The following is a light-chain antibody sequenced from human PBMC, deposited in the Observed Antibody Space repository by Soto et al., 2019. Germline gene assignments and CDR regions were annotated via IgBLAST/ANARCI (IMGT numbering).Light chain of an antibody. V-gene: IGLV2-11*01. Sequence: QSVLTQPRSVSGSPGQSVTISCSGTSIDVDDYVSWYQQHPGKAPKVIIYDVTERPSGVPDRFSGSKSGNAASLTVSGLQAEDEADYYCCAHVGSITYVFGSGTKVTVL. CDR2: DVT. CDR1: SIDVDDY. CDR3: CAHVGSITYV. J-gene: IGLJ1*01.